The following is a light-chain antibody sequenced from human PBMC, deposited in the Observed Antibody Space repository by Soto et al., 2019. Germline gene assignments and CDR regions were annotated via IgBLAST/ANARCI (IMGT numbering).Light chain of an antibody. Sequence: SAVTLSQYPWERVTLSCGSSQSVPNKLAWYQQRPGQPPRLLFYDASSRASGVPARFSGSRSGAEFTLTISSLQADDFTTYYWQPCNRSPLPVGGGTKVDVK. V-gene: IGKV3-15*01. CDR2: DAS. CDR1: QSVPNK. J-gene: IGKJ4*01. CDR3: QPCNRSPLP.